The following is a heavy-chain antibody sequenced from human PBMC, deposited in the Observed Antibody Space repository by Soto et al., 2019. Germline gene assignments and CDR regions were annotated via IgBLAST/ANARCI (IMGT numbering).Heavy chain of an antibody. CDR3: AKDQHVVVVGATLFDY. J-gene: IGHJ4*02. Sequence: QVQLVESGGGVVQPGRSLRLSCAASGFTFSSYGMHWVRQAPGKGLEWVALISYDGSNKYYPDSVKGRFTISRDNSKITLYLQMNSLRAEDTAVYYCAKDQHVVVVGATLFDYWGQGTLVTVSS. CDR1: GFTFSSYG. CDR2: ISYDGSNK. V-gene: IGHV3-30*18. D-gene: IGHD2-15*01.